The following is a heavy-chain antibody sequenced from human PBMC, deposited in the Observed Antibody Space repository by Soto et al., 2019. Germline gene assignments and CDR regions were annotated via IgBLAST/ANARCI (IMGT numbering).Heavy chain of an antibody. CDR2: INPNSGGT. D-gene: IGHD2-15*01. V-gene: IGHV1-2*04. J-gene: IGHJ6*02. CDR3: ARGGYCSGGSCYGNYYYYGMDV. Sequence: ASVKVSCKASGYTFTGYYMHWVRQAPGQGLEWMGWINPNSGGTNYAQKFQGWVTMTRDTSISTAYMELSRLRSDDTAVYYCARGGYCSGGSCYGNYYYYGMDVWGQGTTVTV. CDR1: GYTFTGYY.